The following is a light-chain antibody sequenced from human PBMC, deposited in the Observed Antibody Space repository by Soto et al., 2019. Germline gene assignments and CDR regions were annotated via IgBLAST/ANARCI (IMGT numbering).Light chain of an antibody. CDR2: DAS. CDR3: KQYNSYSRT. V-gene: IGKV1-5*01. J-gene: IGKJ1*01. Sequence: DIQMTQSPSILPASVGDRVTITCRSSQTITNWLAWYQQKPGKAPRLLIYDASSLESWVQSRFSGSGSGTEFTLTIRSLQPDDFATYYCKQYNSYSRTFGQGTKVDIK. CDR1: QTITNW.